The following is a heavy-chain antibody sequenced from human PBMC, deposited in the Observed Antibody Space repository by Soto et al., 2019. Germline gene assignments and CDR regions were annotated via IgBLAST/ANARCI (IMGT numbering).Heavy chain of an antibody. Sequence: QVQLQESGPGLVKPSETLSLTCTVSGGSISNHYWSWIRQPPGKGLEWIGYINYNGNTNYNPSLKRRVTMSVDTSKNQISLKLSSVTAADTAVYYCTRANWYSEYWGQGTLVTVSS. V-gene: IGHV4-59*11. CDR1: GGSISNHY. CDR3: TRANWYSEY. J-gene: IGHJ4*02. D-gene: IGHD7-27*01. CDR2: INYNGNT.